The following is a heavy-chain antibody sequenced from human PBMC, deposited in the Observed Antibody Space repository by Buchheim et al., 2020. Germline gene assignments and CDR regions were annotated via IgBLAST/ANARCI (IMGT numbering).Heavy chain of an antibody. CDR2: INSDGSST. D-gene: IGHD2-2*02. V-gene: IGHV3-74*01. J-gene: IGHJ6*02. CDR1: GFTFSSYW. CDR3: ARATYTKPAYYYYGMDV. Sequence: EVQLVESGGGLVQPGGSLRLSCAASGFTFSSYWMHWVRQAPGKGLVWVSRINSDGSSTSYADSVKGRFTISRDNAKNTLDLQMNSLRAEDTAVYYCARATYTKPAYYYYGMDVWGQGTT.